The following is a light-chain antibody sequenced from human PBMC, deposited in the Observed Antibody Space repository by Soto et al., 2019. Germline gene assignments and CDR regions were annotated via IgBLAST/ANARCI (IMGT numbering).Light chain of an antibody. V-gene: IGKV1-5*01. CDR3: QWYNTC. Sequence: DIQLAQSPSTLSASVGDRVTITCRASQSISRLLAWYQQKPGKAPKALIYDASNLESGVPSRFSGSGSGTEFTLTISSLQPDDFATYYCQWYNTCFGGGTKV. J-gene: IGKJ4*01. CDR2: DAS. CDR1: QSISRL.